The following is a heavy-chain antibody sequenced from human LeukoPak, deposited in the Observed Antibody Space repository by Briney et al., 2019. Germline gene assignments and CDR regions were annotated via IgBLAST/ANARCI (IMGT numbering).Heavy chain of an antibody. Sequence: PSETLSLTCTVSGGSISSSSYYWGWIRQPPGKGLEWIGNIYYSGSTFYNPSLKSRVTISVDTSKNQFSLKLSSVTAADTAVYYCARHLGRSGTGFDYWGQGTPVTVSS. D-gene: IGHD3-10*01. J-gene: IGHJ4*02. CDR1: GGSISSSSYY. CDR2: IYYSGST. CDR3: ARHLGRSGTGFDY. V-gene: IGHV4-39*01.